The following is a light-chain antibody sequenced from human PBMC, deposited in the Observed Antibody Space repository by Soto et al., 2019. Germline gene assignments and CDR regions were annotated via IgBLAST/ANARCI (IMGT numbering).Light chain of an antibody. CDR1: QSISSW. V-gene: IGKV1-5*01. CDR3: QQYNSYSWT. J-gene: IGKJ1*01. Sequence: DIQITQSPSTLSASVGDRVTITCRASQSISSWLAWYQQRTGKAPKLLIYDASSLESGVPSRFRGSGSGTEFTLTISRLQPDDFETYYCQQYNSYSWTFGQGTKVDIK. CDR2: DAS.